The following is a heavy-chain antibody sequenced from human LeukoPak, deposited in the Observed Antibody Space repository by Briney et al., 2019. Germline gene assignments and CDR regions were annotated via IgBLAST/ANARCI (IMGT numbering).Heavy chain of an antibody. Sequence: GASVKVSCKASGGTFSSYAISWVRQAPGQGLEWMGGIIPIFGTANYAQKFQGRVTMTRNTSIGTAYMELSSLRSEDTAVYYCARGRETKTYYYYYGMDVWGQGTTVTVSS. CDR3: ARGRETKTYYYYYGMDV. CDR1: GGTFSSYA. CDR2: IIPIFGTA. V-gene: IGHV1-69*05. J-gene: IGHJ6*02.